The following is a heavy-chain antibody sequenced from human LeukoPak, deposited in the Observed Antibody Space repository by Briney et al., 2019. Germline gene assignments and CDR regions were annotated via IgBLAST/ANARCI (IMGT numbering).Heavy chain of an antibody. V-gene: IGHV4-34*01. J-gene: IGHJ4*02. D-gene: IGHD6-19*01. CDR2: INHSGST. Sequence: PSETLSLTCAVYGGSFSGYYWSWIRQPPGKGLEWIGEINHSGSTNYNPSLKSRVTISVDTSKNQLSLKLSSVTAADTAVYYCARATRRSSGLDYWGQGTLVTVSS. CDR1: GGSFSGYY. CDR3: ARATRRSSGLDY.